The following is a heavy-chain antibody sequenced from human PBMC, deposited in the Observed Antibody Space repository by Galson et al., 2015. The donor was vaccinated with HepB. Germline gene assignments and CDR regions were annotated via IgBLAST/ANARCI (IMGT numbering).Heavy chain of an antibody. CDR1: GESFSGYY. CDR3: ARDKAPSRSWVDGLIYSGLAL. CDR2: INHSGNP. D-gene: IGHD6-13*01. V-gene: IGHV4-34*01. Sequence: ETLSLTCEVNGESFSGYYWTWIRRPPGKGLEWIGQINHSGNPTYKPSLQRRATMSVDTSRNQFSLRLTSVTAADTAMYYCARDKAPSRSWVDGLIYSGLALWGQGTTVTVSS. J-gene: IGHJ6*02.